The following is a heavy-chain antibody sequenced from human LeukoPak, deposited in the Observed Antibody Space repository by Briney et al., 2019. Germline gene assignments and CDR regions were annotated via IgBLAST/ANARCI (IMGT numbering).Heavy chain of an antibody. V-gene: IGHV3-53*01. Sequence: GGSLRLSCAASEFTVGANYMTWVRQAPGKGLEWVSAIYSSGSTYYAASVKGRFTISRDNSKNTLYLQMDSLRAEDTAVYYCASRSLWYGEDYWGQGTLVTVSS. J-gene: IGHJ4*02. D-gene: IGHD3-10*01. CDR3: ASRSLWYGEDY. CDR1: EFTVGANY. CDR2: IYSSGST.